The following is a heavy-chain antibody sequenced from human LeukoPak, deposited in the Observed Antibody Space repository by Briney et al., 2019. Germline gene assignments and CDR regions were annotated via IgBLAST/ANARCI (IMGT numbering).Heavy chain of an antibody. Sequence: GGSLRLSCAASGFTFSTYWMTWVRQAPGKGLEWVANIKQDGSEKYYVDSVKGRFTVSRDNGKNSLYLQMNSLRAEDTAVYCCARDEGILTAYYFHWGQGTLVTVSS. CDR3: ARDEGILTAYYFH. D-gene: IGHD3-9*01. J-gene: IGHJ4*02. CDR2: IKQDGSEK. V-gene: IGHV3-7*03. CDR1: GFTFSTYW.